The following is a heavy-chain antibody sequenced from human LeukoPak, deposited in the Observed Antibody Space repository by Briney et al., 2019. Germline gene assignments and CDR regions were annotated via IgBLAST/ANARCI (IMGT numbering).Heavy chain of an antibody. D-gene: IGHD6-19*01. Sequence: ASVKVSCKASGGTFSSYAISWVRQAPGQGLVWMGWINTNTGNPTYAQGFTGRFVFSLDTSVSTAYLQISSLKAEGTAVYYCARDSRQAVAGEPDYWGQGTLVTVSS. J-gene: IGHJ4*02. CDR1: GGTFSSYA. CDR2: INTNTGNP. CDR3: ARDSRQAVAGEPDY. V-gene: IGHV7-4-1*02.